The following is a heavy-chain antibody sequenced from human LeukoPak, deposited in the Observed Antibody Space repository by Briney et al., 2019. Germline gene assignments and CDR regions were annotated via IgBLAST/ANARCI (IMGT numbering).Heavy chain of an antibody. J-gene: IGHJ2*01. CDR2: IKQDGSEK. Sequence: GGSLRLSCAASGFTFSSYWMSWVRQAPGKGLEWVANIKQDGSEKYYVDSVKGQFTISRDNAKNSLYLQMNILRAEDTAVYYCARDRGPNSSGWLNWYFDLWGRGTLVTVS. D-gene: IGHD6-19*01. CDR1: GFTFSSYW. V-gene: IGHV3-7*03. CDR3: ARDRGPNSSGWLNWYFDL.